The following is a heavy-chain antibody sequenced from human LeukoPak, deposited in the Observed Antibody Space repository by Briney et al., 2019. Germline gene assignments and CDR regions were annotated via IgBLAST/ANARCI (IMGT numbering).Heavy chain of an antibody. D-gene: IGHD2-15*01. CDR1: GYRLTNYW. CDR2: IYPGDSDT. Sequence: GESLKISRKGSGYRLTNYWIGLVRQMPGKGLEGMGIIYPGDSDTRYSTSFQGQVTLSADMSISTAYLQWSSLKASDTAMYYCARLGEYYRGGNWYSHYFDYWGQGTLVTVSS. V-gene: IGHV5-51*01. CDR3: ARLGEYYRGGNWYSHYFDY. J-gene: IGHJ4*02.